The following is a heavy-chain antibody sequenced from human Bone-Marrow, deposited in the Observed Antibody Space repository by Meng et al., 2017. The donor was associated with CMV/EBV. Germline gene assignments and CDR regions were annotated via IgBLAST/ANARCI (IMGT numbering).Heavy chain of an antibody. CDR1: GFTFSNAW. Sequence: GESLKISCVASGFTFSNAWMSWVRQAPGKGLEWVGRIKSKNDGGTTDYAAPVKGRFTISRDDSKNTLYLQMNSLRAEDTAVYYCARDRMVTMVRGVIIMYYYYGMDVWGQGTTVTVSS. D-gene: IGHD3-10*01. CDR3: ARDRMVTMVRGVIIMYYYYGMDV. J-gene: IGHJ6*02. CDR2: IKSKNDGGTT. V-gene: IGHV3-15*05.